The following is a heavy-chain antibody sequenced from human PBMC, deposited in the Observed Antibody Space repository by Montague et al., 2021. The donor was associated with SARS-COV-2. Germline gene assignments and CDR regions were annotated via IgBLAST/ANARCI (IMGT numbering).Heavy chain of an antibody. CDR1: GGSFSTYY. CDR2: IYYSGST. CDR3: ARPVSYYDILSSSTNWFDP. J-gene: IGHJ5*02. V-gene: IGHV4-39*01. D-gene: IGHD3-9*01. Sequence: SETLSLTCAVYGGSFSTYYWAWIRQSPGKGLEWIGSIYYSGSTYYNPSLKSRVTISVDTSKNQFSLKLSSVTAADTAVYYCARPVSYYDILSSSTNWFDPWGQGTLVTVSS.